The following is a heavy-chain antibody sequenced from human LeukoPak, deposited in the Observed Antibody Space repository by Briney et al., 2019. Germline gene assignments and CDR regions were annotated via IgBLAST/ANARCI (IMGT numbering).Heavy chain of an antibody. CDR1: GYTFTGYY. CDR3: ARDLGYCSSTSCYRIYYYGMDV. CDR2: INPNSGGT. V-gene: IGHV1-2*02. D-gene: IGHD2-2*02. J-gene: IGHJ6*02. Sequence: ASVKVSCKASGYTFTGYYMHWVRQAPGQGLEWMGWINPNSGGTNYAQKFQGRVTMTRDTSTSTVYMELSSLRSEDTAVYYCARDLGYCSSTSCYRIYYYGMDVWGQGTTVTVSS.